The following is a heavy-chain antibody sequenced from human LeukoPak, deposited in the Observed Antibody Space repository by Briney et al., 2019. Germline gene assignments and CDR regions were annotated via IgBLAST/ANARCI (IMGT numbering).Heavy chain of an antibody. V-gene: IGHV4-59*01. D-gene: IGHD1-14*01. CDR1: GGSISSYY. Sequence: SETLSLTCTVSGGSISSYYWSWIRQPPGKGLEWIGYIYYSGSTNYNPSLKSRVTISVDTSKNQFSLKLSSVTAADTAVYYCAKESHHGHYFDYWGQGTLVTVSS. CDR2: IYYSGST. CDR3: AKESHHGHYFDY. J-gene: IGHJ4*02.